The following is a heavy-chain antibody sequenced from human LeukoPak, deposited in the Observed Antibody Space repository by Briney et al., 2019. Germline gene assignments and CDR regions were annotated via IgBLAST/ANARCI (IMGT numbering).Heavy chain of an antibody. V-gene: IGHV3-7*01. CDR2: IKLDGSEK. Sequence: PGGSLRLSCAASGFIFSGYWMSWVRQAPGKGLEWVANIKLDGSEKYYVDSVKGRFTISRDNAKNLLYLQMNSLRVEDTGVYYCARPRPYFDCRGQGTLVTVSS. CDR3: ARPRPYFDC. J-gene: IGHJ4*02. CDR1: GFIFSGYW.